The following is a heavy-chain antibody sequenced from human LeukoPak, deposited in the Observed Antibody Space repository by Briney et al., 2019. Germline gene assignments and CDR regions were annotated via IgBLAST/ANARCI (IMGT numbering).Heavy chain of an antibody. J-gene: IGHJ4*02. V-gene: IGHV3-21*01. CDR1: GFTFSSYS. CDR3: ASGPLNIPGEHGAFDY. CDR2: ISTSSSYI. D-gene: IGHD1-14*01. Sequence: GGSLRLSCAASGFTFSSYSMNWVRQARGKGLEWVSSISTSSSYIHYADSVKGRFTISRDNAKNSLYLQMDSLISEDTAVYNCASGPLNIPGEHGAFDYWGQGTLVTVSS.